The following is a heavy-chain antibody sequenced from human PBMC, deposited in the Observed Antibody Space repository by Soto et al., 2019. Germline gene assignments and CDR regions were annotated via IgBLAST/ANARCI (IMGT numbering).Heavy chain of an antibody. CDR1: GGSFSGYY. V-gene: IGHV4-34*01. J-gene: IGHJ4*02. CDR3: ARTLGPQVTGYVDSDYRWTIDQ. D-gene: IGHD4-4*01. Sequence: SETLSLSYAVYGGSFSGYYWRWIRQPPGKGLEWIGEINHSGNTNYNPSLLSRVTISADTSKNQFFLRLTSVTAADTGVYFCARTLGPQVTGYVDSDYRWTIDQWGQGTLVTVSS. CDR2: INHSGNT.